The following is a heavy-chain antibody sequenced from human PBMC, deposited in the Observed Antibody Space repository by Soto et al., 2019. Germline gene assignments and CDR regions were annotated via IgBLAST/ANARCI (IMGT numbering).Heavy chain of an antibody. CDR2: ITSNGDNR. V-gene: IGHV3-23*01. CDR3: AKESSRNSSPY. J-gene: IGHJ4*02. CDR1: GFTISTYA. Sequence: LSSLGSGFTISTYAMNWVRQAPGKGLEWVSGITSNGDNRYYVESVKGRFTISRDNSKNTLHLQMNSLRADATAGYYCAKESSRNSSPYWGQGTMVIVS. D-gene: IGHD1-1*01.